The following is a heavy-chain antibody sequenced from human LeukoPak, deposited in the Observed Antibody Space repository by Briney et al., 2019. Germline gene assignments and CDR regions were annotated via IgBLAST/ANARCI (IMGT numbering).Heavy chain of an antibody. Sequence: PGGSLRLSCAASGFTFSSYWMSWVRQAPGKGLEWVANIKQDGSEKYYVDSVKGRFTISRDNAKNSLYLQMNSLRAEDTAVYYCAREMIQLGLSNLDYWGQGTLATVSS. CDR1: GFTFSSYW. D-gene: IGHD5-18*01. CDR2: IKQDGSEK. J-gene: IGHJ4*02. CDR3: AREMIQLGLSNLDY. V-gene: IGHV3-7*01.